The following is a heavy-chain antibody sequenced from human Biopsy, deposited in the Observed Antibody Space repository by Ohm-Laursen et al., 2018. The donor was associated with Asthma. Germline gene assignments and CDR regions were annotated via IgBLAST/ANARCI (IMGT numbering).Heavy chain of an antibody. Sequence: SLRLSCAASGFSLSDYYMSWIRQAPGKGLERVSAITGSGGTTYYADSVRGRFTISRGNSKSTLFLQMDSLSAEDTAVYYCAKDFRGIAVAGDRGFDYWGQGTLVIVSS. D-gene: IGHD6-19*01. CDR3: AKDFRGIAVAGDRGFDY. CDR1: GFSLSDYY. CDR2: ITGSGGTT. J-gene: IGHJ4*02. V-gene: IGHV3-23*01.